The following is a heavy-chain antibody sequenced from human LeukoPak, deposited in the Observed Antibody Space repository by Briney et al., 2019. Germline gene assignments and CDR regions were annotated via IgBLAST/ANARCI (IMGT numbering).Heavy chain of an antibody. CDR3: ARLLRAYSSSPAWFDP. V-gene: IGHV5-51*01. CDR1: GSIFTNYW. J-gene: IGHJ5*02. Sequence: GASLQICCKGSGSIFTNYWIGWVRPLPGKGLEWMGIIYPGDYDTRDSPSSQGQVTISADKSISTAYLQWSSLKASDTAMYYCARLLRAYSSSPAWFDPWGQGTLVTVSS. CDR2: IYPGDYDT. D-gene: IGHD6-13*01.